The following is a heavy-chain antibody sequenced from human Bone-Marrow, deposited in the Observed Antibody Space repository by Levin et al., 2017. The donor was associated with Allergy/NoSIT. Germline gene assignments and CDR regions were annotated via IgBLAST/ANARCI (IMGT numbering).Heavy chain of an antibody. CDR1: GFTFDRHD. V-gene: IGHV3-30*03. D-gene: IGHD4-17*01. CDR3: ARSTTPHYYGMDV. Sequence: LSLTCAASGFTFDRHDIHWVRQAPGKGLEWMAIISYDGSNTDYADSVKGRFAISRDVSKNTVFLQMNSLRTEDTAVYYCARSTTPHYYGMDVWGHGTTVIVSS. J-gene: IGHJ6*02. CDR2: ISYDGSNT.